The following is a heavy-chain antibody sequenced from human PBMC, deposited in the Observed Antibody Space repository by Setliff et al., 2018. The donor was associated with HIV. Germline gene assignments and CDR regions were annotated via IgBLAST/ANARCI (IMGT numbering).Heavy chain of an antibody. CDR1: GFTFSKSA. J-gene: IGHJ5*01. CDR3: ARTDYDSGKSVLDS. Sequence: ASVKVSCKASGFTFSKSAIHWVRQAPGQRLELMAWINAANGHAKYSQKFQGRVTITRDTSATIAYMELNSLTSEDTALYFCARTDYDSGKSVLDSWGQGTLVTVSS. D-gene: IGHD3-10*01. CDR2: INAANGHA. V-gene: IGHV1-3*01.